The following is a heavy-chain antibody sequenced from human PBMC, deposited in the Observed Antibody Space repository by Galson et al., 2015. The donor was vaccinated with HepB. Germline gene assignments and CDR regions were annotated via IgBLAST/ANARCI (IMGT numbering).Heavy chain of an antibody. Sequence: SVKVSCKASGYTFTDYYMDWVRQAPGQGLEWMGWINPNSGVTKYAQKFQGGVTMTRATSISTAYMELSSLTSDDTAVYYCARAREFDYWGQGSLVTVSS. CDR1: GYTFTDYY. CDR3: ARAREFDY. CDR2: INPNSGVT. J-gene: IGHJ4*02. V-gene: IGHV1-2*02.